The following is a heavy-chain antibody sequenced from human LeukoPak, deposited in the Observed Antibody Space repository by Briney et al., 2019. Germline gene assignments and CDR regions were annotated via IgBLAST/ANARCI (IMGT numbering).Heavy chain of an antibody. D-gene: IGHD2/OR15-2a*01. V-gene: IGHV4-59*01. Sequence: SETLSLTCAVSGGSLSNYYWSWVRQPPGKGLEWVGYVSYSGSTNYNPSLKSRVSISVDTSKNQFSLKLSSVTAADTAVYYCARGLSNYDYYGMDVWGQGTTVTVSS. J-gene: IGHJ6*02. CDR3: ARGLSNYDYYGMDV. CDR1: GGSLSNYY. CDR2: VSYSGST.